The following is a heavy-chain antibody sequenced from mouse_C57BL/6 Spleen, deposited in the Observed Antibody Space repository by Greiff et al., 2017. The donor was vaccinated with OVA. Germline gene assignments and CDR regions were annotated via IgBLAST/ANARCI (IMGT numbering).Heavy chain of an antibody. Sequence: QVQLKESGPELVKPGASVKISCKASGYAFSSSWMNWVKQRPGKGLEWIGRIYPGDGDTNYNGKFKGKATLTADKSSSTAYMQLSSLTSEDSAVYFCARSELGLDYWGQGTTLTVSS. CDR2: IYPGDGDT. CDR3: ARSELGLDY. V-gene: IGHV1-82*01. D-gene: IGHD4-1*01. J-gene: IGHJ2*01. CDR1: GYAFSSSW.